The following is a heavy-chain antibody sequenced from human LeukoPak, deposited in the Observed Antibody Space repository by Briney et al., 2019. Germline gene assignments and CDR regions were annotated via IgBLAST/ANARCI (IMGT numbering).Heavy chain of an antibody. CDR2: INHSGST. CDR1: GGSFSGYY. V-gene: IGHV4-34*01. Sequence: SETLSLTCAVYGGSFSGYYWSWIRQPPGKGLEWIGEINHSGSTNYNPSLKSRVTISVDTSKNQFSLKLSSVTAADTAVYYCARGETTVNYFDYWGQGTLVTVPS. CDR3: ARGETTVNYFDY. J-gene: IGHJ4*02. D-gene: IGHD4-17*01.